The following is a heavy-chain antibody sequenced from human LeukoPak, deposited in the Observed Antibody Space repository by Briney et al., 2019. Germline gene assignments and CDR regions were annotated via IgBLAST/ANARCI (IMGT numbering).Heavy chain of an antibody. CDR2: INPNDGDT. J-gene: IGHJ4*02. D-gene: IGHD2-2*01. CDR3: ARANFLYCSSSTCLFDY. V-gene: IGHV1-2*02. CDR1: GYTFTDYY. Sequence: GASVKVSCKASGYTFTDYYMHWVRQAPGQGFEWMGWINPNDGDTNYAQKFQGRVTMIRDTSISTAHMEVSRLRSDDTAVYYCARANFLYCSSSTCLFDYWGQGTLVTVSS.